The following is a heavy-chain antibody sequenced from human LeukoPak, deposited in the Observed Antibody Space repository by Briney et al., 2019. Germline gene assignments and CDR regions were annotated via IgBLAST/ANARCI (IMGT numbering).Heavy chain of an antibody. Sequence: PSETLSLTCTVSGGSISSGSYYWSWIRQPAGKGLEWIGRIYTSGSTNYNPSLKSRVTISVDTSKNQFSLKLSSVTAADTAVYYCARGVGATFGPFDYWGQGTLVTVSS. J-gene: IGHJ4*02. V-gene: IGHV4-61*02. CDR1: GGSISSGSYY. D-gene: IGHD1-26*01. CDR3: ARGVGATFGPFDY. CDR2: IYTSGST.